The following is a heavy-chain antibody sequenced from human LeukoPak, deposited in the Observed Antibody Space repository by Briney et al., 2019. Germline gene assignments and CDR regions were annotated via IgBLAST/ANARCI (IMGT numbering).Heavy chain of an antibody. J-gene: IGHJ4*02. CDR3: AREERIVGAAFDY. V-gene: IGHV3-11*01. D-gene: IGHD1-26*01. Sequence: GGSLRLSCAASGFTFSDYYMSWIRQAPGKGLEWVSYISSSGSTIYYADSVKGRFTISRDNAKNSRYLQMNSLRAEDTAVYYCAREERIVGAAFDYWGQGTLVTVSS. CDR1: GFTFSDYY. CDR2: ISSSGSTI.